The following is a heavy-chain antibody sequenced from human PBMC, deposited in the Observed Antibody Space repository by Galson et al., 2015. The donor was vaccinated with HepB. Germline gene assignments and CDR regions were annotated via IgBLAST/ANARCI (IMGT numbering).Heavy chain of an antibody. V-gene: IGHV4-39*01. Sequence: ETLSLTCTVSGGSISSSSHYWGWIRQPPGKGLEWIGNIYYTGSTYYNPSLRSRVTISVDTSKNQFSLKLSSVTAADTAVYYCARTGDILTGYYNSDYWGQGTLVTVSS. CDR1: GGSISSSSHY. CDR3: ARTGDILTGYYNSDY. J-gene: IGHJ4*02. CDR2: IYYTGST. D-gene: IGHD3-9*01.